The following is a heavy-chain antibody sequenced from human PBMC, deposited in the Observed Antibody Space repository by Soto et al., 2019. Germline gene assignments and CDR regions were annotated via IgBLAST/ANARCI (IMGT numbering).Heavy chain of an antibody. Sequence: SETLSLTCAVYGGSFSGYYWSWIRQPPGKGLEWIGEINHSGSTNYNPSLKSRVTISVDTSKNQFSLKLSSVTAADTAVYYCARVGYSSSVPLFDYWGQGTLVTVSS. CDR3: ARVGYSSSVPLFDY. CDR2: INHSGST. V-gene: IGHV4-34*01. J-gene: IGHJ4*02. CDR1: GGSFSGYY. D-gene: IGHD6-6*01.